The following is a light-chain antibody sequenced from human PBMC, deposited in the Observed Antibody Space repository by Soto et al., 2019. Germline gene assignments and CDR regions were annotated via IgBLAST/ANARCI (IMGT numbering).Light chain of an antibody. CDR2: DAS. CDR1: QDITNN. CDR3: QQYESVPSVT. V-gene: IGKV1-33*01. J-gene: IGKJ2*01. Sequence: DIQMTQSTYSLSASVGDRVTITCQASQDITNNLNWYQQKPGTAPKLLIYDASTLETGVPSRFSGGGSGTHFDFTIIGLQAEDIAPYYCQQYESVPSVTFGQGTKLELK.